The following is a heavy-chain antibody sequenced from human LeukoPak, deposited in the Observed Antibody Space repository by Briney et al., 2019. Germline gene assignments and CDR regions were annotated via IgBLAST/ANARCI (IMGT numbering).Heavy chain of an antibody. D-gene: IGHD1-26*01. J-gene: IGHJ3*01. CDR2: XXPSGGHT. V-gene: IGHV1-46*01. CDR1: XXXXXXXX. CDR3: ARGAYSQVHVGPFDV. Sequence: GASVKVSCKAXXXXXXXXXXXXVXXXXXQXXXXMXXXXPSGGHTRSAQKFQGRVTMXRDTSTSTVYMELGSLRSEDTAVYYCARGAYSQVHVGPFDVCGQGTMVTVSS.